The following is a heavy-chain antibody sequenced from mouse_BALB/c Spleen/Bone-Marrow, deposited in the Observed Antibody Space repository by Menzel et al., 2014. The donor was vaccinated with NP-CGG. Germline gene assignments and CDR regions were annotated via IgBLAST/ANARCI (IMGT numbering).Heavy chain of an antibody. CDR2: ISSGGST. J-gene: IGHJ4*01. D-gene: IGHD2-4*01. Sequence: EVQRVESGGGLVKPGGSLKLSCAASGFTFSSYAMSWVRQTPEKSLEWVASISSGGSTYYPDSVKGRFAISRDNARNILYLQMSSLGSEDTAMYYCARYDYDGAYAMDYWGQGTSVTVSS. V-gene: IGHV5-6-5*01. CDR3: ARYDYDGAYAMDY. CDR1: GFTFSSYA.